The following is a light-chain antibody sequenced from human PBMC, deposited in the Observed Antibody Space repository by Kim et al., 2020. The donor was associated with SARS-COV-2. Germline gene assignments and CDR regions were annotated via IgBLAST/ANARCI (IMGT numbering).Light chain of an antibody. J-gene: IGKJ1*01. Sequence: EIVMTQSPATLSVSPGETATLSCRASQSVSANLAWYQQKPGQAPRLLIYGATTRATGIPARFSGSGSGTEFTLTISSLQSADFPIYYCQQYNQWPLWTFGQGTKVDIK. CDR1: QSVSAN. CDR3: QQYNQWPLWT. V-gene: IGKV3-15*01. CDR2: GAT.